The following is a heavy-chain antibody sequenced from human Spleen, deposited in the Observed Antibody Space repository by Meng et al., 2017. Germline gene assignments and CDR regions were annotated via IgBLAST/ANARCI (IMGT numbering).Heavy chain of an antibody. D-gene: IGHD5-24*01. V-gene: IGHV3-23*01. Sequence: GESLKISCAASGLTFGSYAMSWVRQAPGKGLEWVSDISTSGGSSKYADSVKGRFTISRDNAKNTLYLQMNSLRAEDTAVYYCARESRWLKYWGQGTLVTVSS. CDR3: ARESRWLKY. CDR2: ISTSGGSS. CDR1: GLTFGSYA. J-gene: IGHJ4*02.